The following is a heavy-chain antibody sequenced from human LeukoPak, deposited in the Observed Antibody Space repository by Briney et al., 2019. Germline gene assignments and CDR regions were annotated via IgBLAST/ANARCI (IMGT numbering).Heavy chain of an antibody. V-gene: IGHV3-23*01. Sequence: PGGSLRLSCAASGFTFSTYAMSWVRQAPGKGLGWVSSISGSGNNTYYADSVKGRFTISRDNSKNTLHLQMNSLRAEDTAIYYCARAYSSSWYDYWGQGTLVTVSS. CDR1: GFTFSTYA. J-gene: IGHJ4*02. CDR2: ISGSGNNT. CDR3: ARAYSSSWYDY. D-gene: IGHD6-13*01.